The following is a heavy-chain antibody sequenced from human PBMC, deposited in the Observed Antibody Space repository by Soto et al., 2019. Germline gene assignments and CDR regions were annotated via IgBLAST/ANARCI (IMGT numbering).Heavy chain of an antibody. CDR3: AKEAVAAPWDLRFDY. D-gene: IGHD6-19*01. V-gene: IGHV3-23*01. Sequence: WGSLRLSCAASGFAFASYGIICFRQAPGKGLEWVSAVGSGDNTFYADSVKGRFTISRDNFKNTLYLLMNSLRADDTAVYYCAKEAVAAPWDLRFDYWGQGALVTVSS. CDR1: GFAFASYG. J-gene: IGHJ4*02. CDR2: VGSGDNT.